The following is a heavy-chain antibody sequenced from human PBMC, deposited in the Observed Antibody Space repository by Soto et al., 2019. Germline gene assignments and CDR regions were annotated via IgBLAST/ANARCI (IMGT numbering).Heavy chain of an antibody. D-gene: IGHD1-20*01. V-gene: IGHV3-30*04. CDR3: ARKGPIVITGTMVTYYYYSMDV. CDR1: GFTFSSYA. J-gene: IGHJ6*02. CDR2: ISYDGSNK. Sequence: SLRLSCAASGFTFSSYAMHWVRQAPGKGLEWVAVISYDGSNKYYADSVKGRFTISRDNSKNTLYLQMNSLRAEDTAVYYCARKGPIVITGTMVTYYYYSMDVWGQGTPVTVSS.